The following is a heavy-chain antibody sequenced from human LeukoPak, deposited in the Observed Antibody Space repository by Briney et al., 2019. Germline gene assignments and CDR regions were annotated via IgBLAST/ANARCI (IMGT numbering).Heavy chain of an antibody. CDR3: ARGPGITMVRGTRHYYYYYYMDV. V-gene: IGHV1-69*06. D-gene: IGHD3-10*01. J-gene: IGHJ6*03. Sequence: ASVKVSCKASGGTFSSYAISWVRQAPGQGLEWMGGIIPIFGTANYAQKFQGRVTITADKSTSTAYMELSSLRSEDTAVYYCARGPGITMVRGTRHYYYYYYMDVWGKGTTVTISS. CDR2: IIPIFGTA. CDR1: GGTFSSYA.